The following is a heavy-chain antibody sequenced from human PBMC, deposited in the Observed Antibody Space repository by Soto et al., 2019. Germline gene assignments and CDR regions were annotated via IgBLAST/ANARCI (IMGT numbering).Heavy chain of an antibody. CDR1: GYTFSSYG. V-gene: IGHV1-18*01. CDR3: ARGGWEFDP. Sequence: QVQLVQSGAEVKKPGASVKVSCKASGYTFSSYGISWVRQAPGQGLEWMGWISGYNGNTNYAQKLQGRVTMTTDTSTSTGYMELRSLISYYTAVYDGARGGWEFDPWGQGTLVTVSS. CDR2: ISGYNGNT. D-gene: IGHD1-26*01. J-gene: IGHJ5*02.